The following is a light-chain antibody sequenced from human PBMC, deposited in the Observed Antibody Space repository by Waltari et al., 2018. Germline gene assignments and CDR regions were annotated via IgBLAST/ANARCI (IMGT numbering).Light chain of an antibody. CDR3: QQYNGWRT. CDR2: GAS. CDR1: RSVGTN. V-gene: IGKV3-15*01. J-gene: IGKJ1*01. Sequence: IPLMQSPATLSASPGERATLSCRASRSVGTNLAWYQQKRGQAPRLLIYGASFRATGTPDRFTGSGSGTDFTLTISSLQSEDFALYFCQQYNGWRTFGQGTTVDMK.